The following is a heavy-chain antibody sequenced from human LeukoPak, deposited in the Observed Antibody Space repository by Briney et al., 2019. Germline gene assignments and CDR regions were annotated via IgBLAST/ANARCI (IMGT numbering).Heavy chain of an antibody. J-gene: IGHJ4*02. V-gene: IGHV3-30-3*01. Sequence: GGSLRLSCAASGFTFSSYWMSWVRQAPGKGLEWVAVISYDGSNKYYADSVKGRFTISRDNSKNTLYLQMNSLRAEDTAVYYCARDLYGDYGYWGQGTLVTVSS. CDR2: ISYDGSNK. CDR3: ARDLYGDYGY. D-gene: IGHD4-17*01. CDR1: GFTFSSYW.